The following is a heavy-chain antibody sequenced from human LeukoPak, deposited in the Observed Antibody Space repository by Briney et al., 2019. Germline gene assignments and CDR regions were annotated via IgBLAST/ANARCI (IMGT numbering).Heavy chain of an antibody. CDR3: AKDPSGSYTAYYFDY. V-gene: IGHV3-23*01. CDR2: ISGSGGST. CDR1: GFTFSSYA. Sequence: LPGGSLRLSCAASGFTFSSYAMNWVRQAPGKGLEWVSAISGSGGSTYYADSVKGRFTISRDNSKNTLYLQMNSLRAEDTAVYYCAKDPSGSYTAYYFDYWGQGTLVTVSS. D-gene: IGHD1-26*01. J-gene: IGHJ4*02.